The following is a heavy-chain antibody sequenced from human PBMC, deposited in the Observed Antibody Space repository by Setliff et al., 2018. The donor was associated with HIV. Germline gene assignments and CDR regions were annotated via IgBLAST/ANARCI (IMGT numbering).Heavy chain of an antibody. Sequence: SETLPLTCTVSDSGTYYWSWIRQPAGKGLEWIGRVSSRGDTNYNPSLKSRVTMSVDTSKNQFSPKLTSVTASDTAVYYCARAAAGNTGPFDLWGQGSPVTVSS. CDR3: ARAAAGNTGPFDL. CDR2: VSSRGDT. D-gene: IGHD4-17*01. CDR1: DSGTYY. J-gene: IGHJ4*02. V-gene: IGHV4-4*07.